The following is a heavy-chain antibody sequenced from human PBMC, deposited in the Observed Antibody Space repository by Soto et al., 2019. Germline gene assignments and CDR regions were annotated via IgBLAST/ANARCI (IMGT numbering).Heavy chain of an antibody. CDR2: ISYSGGTT. V-gene: IGHV3-23*01. Sequence: GGSLRLSCAASGFTFNSCAMSWVRQAPGKGLEWVSTISYSGGTTYYTDSVKGRFTISRDNSKNTLYLQMDSLRAEDTAIYYCAKQGIATCTSTSCFAYSPDVWGKGTTVTVSS. D-gene: IGHD2-2*01. J-gene: IGHJ6*04. CDR1: GFTFNSCA. CDR3: AKQGIATCTSTSCFAYSPDV.